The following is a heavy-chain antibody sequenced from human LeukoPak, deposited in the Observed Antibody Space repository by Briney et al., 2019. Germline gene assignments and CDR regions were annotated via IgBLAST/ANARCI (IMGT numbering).Heavy chain of an antibody. CDR1: GGSISSGGYY. CDR2: IYHSGST. J-gene: IGHJ5*02. V-gene: IGHV4-30-2*01. CDR3: ARGGRLFVVVPAAIPAVNWFDP. D-gene: IGHD2-2*02. Sequence: SETLSLTCTVSGGSISSGGYYWSWIRQPPGKGLEWIGYIYHSGSTYYNPSLKSRVTISVDRSKNQFSLKLSSVTAADTAVYYCARGGRLFVVVPAAIPAVNWFDPWGQGTLVTVSS.